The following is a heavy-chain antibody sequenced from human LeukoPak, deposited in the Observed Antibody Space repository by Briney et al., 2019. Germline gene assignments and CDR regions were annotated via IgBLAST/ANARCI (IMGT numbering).Heavy chain of an antibody. CDR1: GFTFSSYE. CDR2: ISSSGSTI. J-gene: IGHJ3*02. Sequence: PGGSLRLSCAASGFTFSSYEMNWVRQAPGKGLEWVSYISSSGSTIYYADSVKGRFTISRDNSKNTLYLQMNSLRPEDTALYYCAKEGDYCGSGSHRDAFDMWGQGTMVTVSS. CDR3: AKEGDYCGSGSHRDAFDM. V-gene: IGHV3-48*03. D-gene: IGHD3-10*01.